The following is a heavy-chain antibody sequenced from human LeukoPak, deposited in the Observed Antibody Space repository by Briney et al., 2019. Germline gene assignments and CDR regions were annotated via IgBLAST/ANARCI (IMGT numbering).Heavy chain of an antibody. D-gene: IGHD4-17*01. Sequence: ASAKVSCKASGYTFTGYYMHWVRQAPGQGLEWMGWINPNSGGTNYAQKFQGRVTVTRDTSISTAYMELSRLRSDDTAVYYCASFNDYGDYVFDYWGQGTLVTVSS. J-gene: IGHJ4*02. CDR2: INPNSGGT. CDR3: ASFNDYGDYVFDY. V-gene: IGHV1-2*02. CDR1: GYTFTGYY.